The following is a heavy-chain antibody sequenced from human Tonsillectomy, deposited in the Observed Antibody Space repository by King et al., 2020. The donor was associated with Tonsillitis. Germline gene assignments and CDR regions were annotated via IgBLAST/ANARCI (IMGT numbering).Heavy chain of an antibody. CDR3: ARDPLGETRFDY. D-gene: IGHD4-11*01. CDR1: GGSISSYH. Sequence: VQLQESGPGLVKPSETLSLTCTVFGGSISSYHWSWIRQPPGKGLEWIGYIYYSGSTNYNPSLESRVTISLDTSKNQFSLRLSSVTAADTAVYYCARDPLGETRFDYWGQGTLVTVSS. V-gene: IGHV4-59*12. J-gene: IGHJ4*02. CDR2: IYYSGST.